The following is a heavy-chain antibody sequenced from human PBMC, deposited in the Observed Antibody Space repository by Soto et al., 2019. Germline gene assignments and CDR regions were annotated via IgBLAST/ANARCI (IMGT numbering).Heavy chain of an antibody. J-gene: IGHJ6*02. CDR2: IIPIFGTA. D-gene: IGHD2-15*01. Sequence: SVKVSWKASGGTFSSYAISWVRQAPGQGLEWMGGIIPIFGTANYAQKFQGRVTITADESTSTAYMELSSLRSEDTAVYYCARDLATELGYCSGGSCASDGMDVWGQGTTVTVSS. CDR1: GGTFSSYA. CDR3: ARDLATELGYCSGGSCASDGMDV. V-gene: IGHV1-69*13.